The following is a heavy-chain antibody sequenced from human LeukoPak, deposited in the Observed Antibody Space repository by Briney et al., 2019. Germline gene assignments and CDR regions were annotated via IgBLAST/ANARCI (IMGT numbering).Heavy chain of an antibody. D-gene: IGHD2-2*02. CDR2: ISGSGGST. J-gene: IGHJ4*02. CDR1: GFTFSSYA. V-gene: IGHV3-23*01. CDR3: AKSPGGTSSYSQLFDY. Sequence: GGSLRLSCAASGFTFSSYAMSWVRQAPGKGLEWVSAISGSGGSTYCADSVKGRFTISRDNSKNTLYLQMNSLRAEDTAVYYCAKSPGGTSSYSQLFDYWGQGTLVTVSS.